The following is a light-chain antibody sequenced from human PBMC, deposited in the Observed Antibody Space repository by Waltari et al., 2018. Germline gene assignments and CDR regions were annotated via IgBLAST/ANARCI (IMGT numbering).Light chain of an antibody. CDR3: VLYMSRDIL. J-gene: IGLJ3*02. V-gene: IGLV8-61*01. CDR1: SGSVSFTHY. CDR2: STN. Sequence: QTVVTQEPSFSVSPGGTVTLTCGLTSGSVSFTHYPSWYQQTPGQPPRTLIYSTNPRSSGVPGRFSGSILGDKAALTITGAQADDEAAYYCVLYMSRDILFGGGTKLTVL.